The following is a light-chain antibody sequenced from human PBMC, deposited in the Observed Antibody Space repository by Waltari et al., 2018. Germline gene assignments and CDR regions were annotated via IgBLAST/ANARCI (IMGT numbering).Light chain of an antibody. Sequence: DIQMTQSPSTLSASVGDRVTITCRASQRITNWLAWYQQKPGKAPKPLIYKASNLESGVPSRFSGSGSGTEFTLTISSLQPDDFATYYCQQYDNYWTFGQGTKVEIK. V-gene: IGKV1-5*03. CDR1: QRITNW. J-gene: IGKJ1*01. CDR3: QQYDNYWT. CDR2: KAS.